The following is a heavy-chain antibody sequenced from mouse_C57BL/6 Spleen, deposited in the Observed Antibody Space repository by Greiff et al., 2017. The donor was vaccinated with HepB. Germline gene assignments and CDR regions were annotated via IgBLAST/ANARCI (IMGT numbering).Heavy chain of an antibody. CDR1: GFTFSSYA. V-gene: IGHV5-4*03. J-gene: IGHJ2*01. D-gene: IGHD1-1*01. CDR3: ARAPYYGSSYYFDY. Sequence: DVKLVESGGGLVKPGGSLKLSCAASGFTFSSYAMSWVRQTPEKRLEWVATISDGGSYTYYPDNVKGRFTISRDNAKNNLYLQMSHLKSEDTAMYYCARAPYYGSSYYFDYWGQGTTLTVSS. CDR2: ISDGGSYT.